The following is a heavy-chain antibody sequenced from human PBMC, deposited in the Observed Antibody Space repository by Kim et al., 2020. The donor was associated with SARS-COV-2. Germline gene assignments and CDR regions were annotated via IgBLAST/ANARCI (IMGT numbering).Heavy chain of an antibody. CDR2: IKSKTDGGTT. Sequence: GGSLRLSCAASGFTFSNAWMSWVRQAPGKGLEWVGRIKSKTDGGTTDYAAPVKGRFTISRDDSKNTLYLQMNSLKTEDTAVYYCTTADSGSYWGVDYYYYGMDVWGQGTTVTVSS. CDR1: GFTFSNAW. V-gene: IGHV3-15*01. J-gene: IGHJ6*02. CDR3: TTADSGSYWGVDYYYYGMDV. D-gene: IGHD1-26*01.